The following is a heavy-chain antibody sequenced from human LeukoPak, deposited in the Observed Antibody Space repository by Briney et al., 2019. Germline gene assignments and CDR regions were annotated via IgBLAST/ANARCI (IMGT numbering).Heavy chain of an antibody. Sequence: ASVKVSCKASGYTFTSYGISWVRQAPGQGLEWMGWISAYNGNTNYAQKLQGRVTMTTDTSTSTAYMELRSLRSDDTAVYYCARDGTGGEAMERTFDYWGQGTLVTVSS. D-gene: IGHD5-18*01. J-gene: IGHJ4*02. V-gene: IGHV1-18*01. CDR2: ISAYNGNT. CDR1: GYTFTSYG. CDR3: ARDGTGGEAMERTFDY.